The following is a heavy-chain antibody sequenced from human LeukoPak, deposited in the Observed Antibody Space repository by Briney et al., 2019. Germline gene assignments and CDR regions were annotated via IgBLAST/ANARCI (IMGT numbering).Heavy chain of an antibody. CDR1: GFTFSSYS. D-gene: IGHD6-19*01. Sequence: GGSLRLSCAASGFTFSSYSMNWGRQAPGKGLEGGSSISSSRSYIYYADSVKGRFTISRDKAKNSLYLQMNSLRAEDTAVYYCARGWDKQWLVRDYYFDYWGQGTLVTVSS. V-gene: IGHV3-21*01. CDR2: ISSSRSYI. J-gene: IGHJ4*02. CDR3: ARGWDKQWLVRDYYFDY.